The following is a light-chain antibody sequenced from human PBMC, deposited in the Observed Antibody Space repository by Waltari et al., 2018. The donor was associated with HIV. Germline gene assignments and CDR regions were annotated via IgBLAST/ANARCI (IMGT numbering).Light chain of an antibody. CDR1: QSVLYSVNNKNY. Sequence: DIVMTQSPDSLAVSLGVRATINCKSSQSVLYSVNNKNYLARYQDKSGQPPWLLINWSSSRESGCPDRFSGSGSGTDFTLTISSLQAEDVAVYYCQQYDTTPWTFGQGTKVEIK. J-gene: IGKJ1*01. CDR3: QQYDTTPWT. CDR2: WSS. V-gene: IGKV4-1*01.